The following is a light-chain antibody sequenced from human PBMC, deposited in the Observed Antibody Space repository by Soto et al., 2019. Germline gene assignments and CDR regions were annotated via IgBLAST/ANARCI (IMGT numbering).Light chain of an antibody. Sequence: AIRMTQSPSSFPAHTRDRVNISCRASQGISSYLAWYQQKPGQAPKLLIYGASTLQSGVPSMFSGSGSGTDFTLSISCLQSEEFATYYCQHYNDYPWTFGQGNKVE. CDR3: QHYNDYPWT. V-gene: IGKV1-8*01. CDR1: QGISSY. J-gene: IGKJ1*01. CDR2: GAS.